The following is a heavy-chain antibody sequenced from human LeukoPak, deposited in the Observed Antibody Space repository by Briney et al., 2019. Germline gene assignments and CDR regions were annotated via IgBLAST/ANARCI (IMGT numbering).Heavy chain of an antibody. J-gene: IGHJ3*02. D-gene: IGHD3-22*01. CDR1: GGSISSGSYY. V-gene: IGHV4-61*02. CDR3: ARARGRYYYDSSGYPEDI. Sequence: SETLSLTCTVSGGSISSGSYYWSWIRQPAGTGLEWIGRIYTSGSTNYNPSLKSRVTISVDTSKNQFSLKLSSVTAADTAVYYCARARGRYYYDSSGYPEDIWGQGTMVTVSS. CDR2: IYTSGST.